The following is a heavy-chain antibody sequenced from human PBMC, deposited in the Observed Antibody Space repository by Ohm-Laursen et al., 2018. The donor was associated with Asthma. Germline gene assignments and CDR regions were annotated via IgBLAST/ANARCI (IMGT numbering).Heavy chain of an antibody. Sequence: ASVKVSCKASGYTFTSYAMHWVRQAPGQRLEWMGWINAGNGNTKYSQKFQGRVTITRDTSASTAYMELSSLRSEDTAVYYCARDRPYGSGSYYNGPYNWFDPWGQGTLVTVSS. CDR3: ARDRPYGSGSYYNGPYNWFDP. D-gene: IGHD3-10*01. CDR2: INAGNGNT. V-gene: IGHV1-3*01. J-gene: IGHJ5*02. CDR1: GYTFTSYA.